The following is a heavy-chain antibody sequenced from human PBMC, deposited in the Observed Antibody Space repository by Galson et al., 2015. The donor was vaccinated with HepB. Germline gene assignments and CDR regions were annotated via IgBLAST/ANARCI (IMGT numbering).Heavy chain of an antibody. V-gene: IGHV3-30*18. CDR2: ISHDGSSQ. D-gene: IGHD2-8*01. J-gene: IGHJ6*02. Sequence: SLRLSCAASGFSFKYYDMHWVRQAPGKGLEWLAVISHDGSSQHYADSVRGRFTISRDNSKNTLYLQMNSLRVEDTAVYYCAKDHGYTHGENYYSYYALDVWGQGTTVTVSS. CDR3: AKDHGYTHGENYYSYYALDV. CDR1: GFSFKYYD.